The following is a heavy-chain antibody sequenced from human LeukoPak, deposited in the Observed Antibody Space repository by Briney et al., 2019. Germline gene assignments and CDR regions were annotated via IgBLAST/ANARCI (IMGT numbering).Heavy chain of an antibody. CDR2: IYYSGST. Sequence: AETLPLTCTVSGGSISNYYWSWIRQPPGKGLEWIGYIYYSGSTNYNPSLESRVTISVDTSKNQFSLKLDSVTAADTAVYYCARGRSGSYHSPFDYWGQGTLVTVSS. J-gene: IGHJ4*02. CDR3: ARGRSGSYHSPFDY. V-gene: IGHV4-59*13. D-gene: IGHD1-26*01. CDR1: GGSISNYY.